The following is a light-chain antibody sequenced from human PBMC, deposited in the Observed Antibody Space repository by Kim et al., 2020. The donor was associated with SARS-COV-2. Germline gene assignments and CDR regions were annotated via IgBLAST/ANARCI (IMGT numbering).Light chain of an antibody. V-gene: IGKV1-5*03. CDR2: KAS. CDR3: QQYRSYPWT. CDR1: RNVDDY. Sequence: DIQMTQSPSTLSASVGDRVTITCRASRNVDDYLAWYQQKPGGAPKLLIFKASTLKSGVPSRFSGSGSGTEFTITTSSLQPDDFGTYYCQQYRSYPWTFGQGTKVDIK. J-gene: IGKJ1*01.